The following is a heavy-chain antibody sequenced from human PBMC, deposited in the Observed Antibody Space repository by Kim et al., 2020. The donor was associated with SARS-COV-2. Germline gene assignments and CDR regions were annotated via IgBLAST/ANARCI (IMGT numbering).Heavy chain of an antibody. CDR3: ARGGIYFYDVSGYYLLDY. CDR2: ISSSSSTI. CDR1: GFTFSSYS. V-gene: IGHV3-48*04. D-gene: IGHD3-3*01. Sequence: GGSLRLSCAASGFTFSSYSMNWVRQAPGKGLEGVSHISSSSSTIYYADSVKGRFTISRDNAKNSLYLQMSSLRAEDTAVYYCARGGIYFYDVSGYYLLDYWGQGTLVTVSS. J-gene: IGHJ4*02.